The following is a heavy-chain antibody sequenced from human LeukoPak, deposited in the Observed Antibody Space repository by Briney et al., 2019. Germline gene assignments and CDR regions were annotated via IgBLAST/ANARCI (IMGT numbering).Heavy chain of an antibody. CDR2: ISYDGSNK. D-gene: IGHD3-16*01. Sequence: GRSLRLSCAASGFTFSSYAMHWVRQAPGKGLEWVAVISYDGSNKYYADSVKGRFTISRDNSKNTLYLQMNSLRAEDTAVYYCAKARGGHRYFDYWGQGTLVTVSS. CDR3: AKARGGHRYFDY. J-gene: IGHJ4*02. CDR1: GFTFSSYA. V-gene: IGHV3-30*04.